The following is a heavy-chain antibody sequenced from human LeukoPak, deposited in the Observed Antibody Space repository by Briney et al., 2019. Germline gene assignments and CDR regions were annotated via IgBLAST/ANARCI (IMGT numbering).Heavy chain of an antibody. V-gene: IGHV4-59*01. CDR1: GGSISSYY. CDR3: ARHVDPNMSMYNWLDP. CDR2: IYYTGST. J-gene: IGHJ5*02. D-gene: IGHD2/OR15-2a*01. Sequence: PSETLSLTCTVSGGSISSYYWSWIRQPPGKGLEWIGYIYYTGSTNHNPSLKSRVTASIDTSKNQFSLKLSSVTAADTAIYYCARHVDPNMSMYNWLDPWGQGTLVTVSS.